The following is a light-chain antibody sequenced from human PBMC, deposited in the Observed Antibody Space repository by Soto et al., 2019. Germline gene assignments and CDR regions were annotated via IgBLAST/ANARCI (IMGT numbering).Light chain of an antibody. V-gene: IGKV3-15*01. CDR3: QHYNDWPLT. Sequence: EIVMTQSPATLSVSPGERATLSCRASQSVSNNLAWYQQKPGQAPRLLIYSASTRATGIPARFSGSASGTEFTLSISSLQSEDFAVYYCQHYNDWPLTFGGGTKVETK. CDR1: QSVSNN. CDR2: SAS. J-gene: IGKJ4*01.